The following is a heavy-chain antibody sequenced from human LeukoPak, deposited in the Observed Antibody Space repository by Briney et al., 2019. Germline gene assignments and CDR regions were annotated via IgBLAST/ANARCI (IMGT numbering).Heavy chain of an antibody. J-gene: IGHJ4*02. CDR3: SKWKAIVLVPEARSPIDY. CDR1: GFTFSNAW. D-gene: IGHD2-2*01. V-gene: IGHV3-23*01. Sequence: GGSLRLSCAASGFTFSNAWMSWVRQAPGKGLEWVSAISGSGVTTYYADSVKGRFTISRDNSKNTLYLQMNSLRAEDTAVYYCSKWKAIVLVPEARSPIDYWGQGTLVTVSS. CDR2: ISGSGVTT.